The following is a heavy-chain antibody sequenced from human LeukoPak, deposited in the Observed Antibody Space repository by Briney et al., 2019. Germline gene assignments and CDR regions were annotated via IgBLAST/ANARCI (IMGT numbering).Heavy chain of an antibody. D-gene: IGHD3-22*01. V-gene: IGHV4-59*01. Sequence: TSGTLSLTCTVSGGSISSYYWSWIRQPTGKGLEWIGYIYYSGSTNYNPSLKSRVTISVDTSKNQFSLKLSSVTAADTAVYYCASRARYYYDSSGAFDIWGQGTMVTVSS. CDR1: GGSISSYY. J-gene: IGHJ3*02. CDR3: ASRARYYYDSSGAFDI. CDR2: IYYSGST.